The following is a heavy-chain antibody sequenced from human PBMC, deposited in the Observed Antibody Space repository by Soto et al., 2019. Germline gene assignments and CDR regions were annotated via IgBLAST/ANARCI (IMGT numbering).Heavy chain of an antibody. CDR1: GGTLSSYA. CDR2: IIPIFGTA. Sequence: ASVKVSCKASGGTLSSYAISWVRQAPGQGLEWMGGIIPIFGTANYAQKFQGRVTITADESTSTAYMELSSLRSEDTAVYYCARDGGFGVVVVAATAYFDYWGQGTLVTVSS. CDR3: ARDGGFGVVVVAATAYFDY. V-gene: IGHV1-69*13. J-gene: IGHJ4*02. D-gene: IGHD2-15*01.